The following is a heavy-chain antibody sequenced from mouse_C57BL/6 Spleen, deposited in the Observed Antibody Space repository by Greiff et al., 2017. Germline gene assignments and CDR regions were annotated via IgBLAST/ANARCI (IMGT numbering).Heavy chain of an antibody. CDR2: ISYDGSN. CDR3: ASYGSSIYWYFDV. V-gene: IGHV3-6*01. Sequence: VQLKESGPGLVKPSQSLSLTCSVTGYSITSGYYWNWIRQFPGNKLEWMGYISYDGSNNYNPSLKNRISITRDTSKNQFFLKLNSVTTEDTATYYCASYGSSIYWYFDVWGTGTTVTVSS. CDR1: GYSITSGYY. D-gene: IGHD1-1*01. J-gene: IGHJ1*03.